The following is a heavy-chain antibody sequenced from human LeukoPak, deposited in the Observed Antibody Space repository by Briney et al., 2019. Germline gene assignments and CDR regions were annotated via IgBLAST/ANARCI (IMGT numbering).Heavy chain of an antibody. J-gene: IGHJ4*02. CDR2: IYYSGST. Sequence: SETLSLTCTVSGGSISSGDYNWSWIRQPPGKGLEWIGYIYYSGSTYYNPSLKSRVTISVDTSKNQFSLKLSCVTAADTAVYYCARRPPWGVDYWGQGTLVTVSS. V-gene: IGHV4-30-4*08. CDR3: ARRPPWGVDY. D-gene: IGHD3-16*01. CDR1: GGSISSGDYN.